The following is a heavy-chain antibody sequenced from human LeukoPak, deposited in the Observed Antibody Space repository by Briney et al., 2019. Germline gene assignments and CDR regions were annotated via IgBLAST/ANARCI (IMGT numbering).Heavy chain of an antibody. CDR3: ARSLWSGDYYFDY. D-gene: IGHD3-3*01. V-gene: IGHV4-30-2*01. CDR1: GGSISSGGYS. Sequence: PSETLSLTCAVSGGSISSGGYSWSWIRQPPGKGLEWIGYTYHSGSTYYNPSLKSRVTISVDRSKNQFSLKLSSVTAADTAVYYCARSLWSGDYYFDYWGQGTLVTVSS. J-gene: IGHJ4*02. CDR2: TYHSGST.